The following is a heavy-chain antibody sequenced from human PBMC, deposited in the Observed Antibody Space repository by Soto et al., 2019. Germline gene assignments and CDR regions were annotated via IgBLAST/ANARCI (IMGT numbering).Heavy chain of an antibody. CDR1: GYTFTSYD. J-gene: IGHJ3*02. Sequence: GASVKVSCKASGYTFTSYDINWVRQATGQGHEWMGWMNPNSGNTGYAQKFQGRVTMTRNTSISTAYMELSSLRSEDTAVYYCAKEYSSGWYDAFDIWGQGTMVTVSS. CDR2: MNPNSGNT. D-gene: IGHD6-19*01. V-gene: IGHV1-8*01. CDR3: AKEYSSGWYDAFDI.